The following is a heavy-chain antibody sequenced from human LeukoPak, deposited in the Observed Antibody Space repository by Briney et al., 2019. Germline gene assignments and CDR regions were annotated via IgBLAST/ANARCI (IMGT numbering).Heavy chain of an antibody. CDR1: GGSISGYY. V-gene: IGHV4-59*01. Sequence: SETLSLTCTVSGGSISGYYWSWLRQPPGKGLEWIGYIYYSGSTSYNPSLKGRGTTSIETSEKKFSLKLRSVTAADTAMYYCARSAWGYAFDIWGRGTMVTVSS. J-gene: IGHJ3*02. D-gene: IGHD7-27*01. CDR3: ARSAWGYAFDI. CDR2: IYYSGST.